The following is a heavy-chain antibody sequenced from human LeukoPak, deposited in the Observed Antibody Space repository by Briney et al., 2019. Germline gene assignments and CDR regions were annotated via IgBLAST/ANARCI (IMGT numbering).Heavy chain of an antibody. CDR3: TTLGDIVVVPADY. J-gene: IGHJ4*02. V-gene: IGHV3-15*01. Sequence: GGSLRLSCAASGFTFSNAWMSWVRQAPGKGLEWVGRIKSKTDGGTTDYAAPVKGRFTISRDDSKNTLYLQMNSLKTEDTAVYYSTTLGDIVVVPADYWGQGTLVTVSS. CDR2: IKSKTDGGTT. D-gene: IGHD2-2*01. CDR1: GFTFSNAW.